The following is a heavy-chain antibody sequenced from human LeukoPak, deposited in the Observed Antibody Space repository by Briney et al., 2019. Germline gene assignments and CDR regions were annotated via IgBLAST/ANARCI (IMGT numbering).Heavy chain of an antibody. CDR3: ARVYSGYDYYYYMDV. Sequence: ASVKVSCKASGYTFTSYAMNWVRQAPGQGLEWMGWINTNTGNPTYAQGFTGRFVFSLDTSVSTAYLQISSLKAEDTAVYYCARVYSGYDYYYYMDVWGKGTTVTVSS. CDR2: INTNTGNP. V-gene: IGHV7-4-1*02. D-gene: IGHD5-12*01. J-gene: IGHJ6*03. CDR1: GYTFTSYA.